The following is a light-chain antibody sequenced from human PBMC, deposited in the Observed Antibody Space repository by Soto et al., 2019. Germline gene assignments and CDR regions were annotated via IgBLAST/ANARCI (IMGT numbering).Light chain of an antibody. CDR1: QGSINY. J-gene: IGKJ3*01. Sequence: IQLTQSPSSLSASVGDRVTITCRASQGSINYLAWYQQKPGKAPKLLIYGASTLQSGVPAKFSRSGSGTDCTLTVSSRKPEDFATYYCQQLFMYPPTVGPGTKVDIK. CDR2: GAS. V-gene: IGKV1-9*01. CDR3: QQLFMYPPT.